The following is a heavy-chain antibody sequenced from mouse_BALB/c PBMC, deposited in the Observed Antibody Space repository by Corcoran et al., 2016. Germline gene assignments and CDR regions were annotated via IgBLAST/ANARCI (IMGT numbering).Heavy chain of an antibody. Sequence: QVQLVQSGAEVKKPGASVKVSCKATGYTFTNYDINWVRQATGQGLEWMGWMNSNSGNTGYAQKFQGRVTMTRDTSINTAYMELSSLRSEDTAVYYCARGGNYYDRSGYYSNEYWGQGTLVTVSS. CDR2: MNSNSGNT. D-gene: IGHD1-1*02. J-gene: IGHJ4*01. V-gene: IGHV1-81*01. CDR1: GYTFTNYD. CDR3: ARGGNYYDRSGYYSNEY.